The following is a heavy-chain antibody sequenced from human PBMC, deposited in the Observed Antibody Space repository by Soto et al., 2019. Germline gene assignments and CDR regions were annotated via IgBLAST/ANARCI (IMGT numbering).Heavy chain of an antibody. V-gene: IGHV1-18*01. D-gene: IGHD6-19*01. CDR1: GYTFTRSG. CDR2: ISSYNGDT. CDR3: ARLTVAGEWIDV. Sequence: ASVKVSCKASGYTFTRSGISWVRQAPGQGPEWMGWISSYNGDTNYAQTFQGRVTMTTDTSTSTAYMELRSLSSDDTAVYYCARLTVAGEWIDVWGQGTTVTVSS. J-gene: IGHJ6*02.